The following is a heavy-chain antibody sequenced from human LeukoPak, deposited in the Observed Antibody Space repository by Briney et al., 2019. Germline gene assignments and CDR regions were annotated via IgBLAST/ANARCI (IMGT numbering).Heavy chain of an antibody. D-gene: IGHD3/OR15-3a*01. J-gene: IGHJ4*02. CDR3: ARRRTGWQVFDF. V-gene: IGHV4-59*01. Sequence: SETLSLTCTVSGDPISSYYWSWLRQPPGKGLEWIGYIYHSGSTNYNPSLKSRVTISVDTSKNQFSLKLSSVTAADTAVYYCARRRTGWQVFDFWGQGTLVTVSS. CDR1: GDPISSYY. CDR2: IYHSGST.